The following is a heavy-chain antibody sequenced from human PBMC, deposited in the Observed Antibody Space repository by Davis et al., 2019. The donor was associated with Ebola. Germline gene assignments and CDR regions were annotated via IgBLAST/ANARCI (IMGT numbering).Heavy chain of an antibody. Sequence: GESLKISCAASGFAFSGSAMHWVRQASGKGLEWVGRIRTKPNNYATSYAASVKGRFTISRDDSKSTVYLQMNSLKTEDTAVYYCVKPSAVGQGMDWFDPWGQGTLVTVSS. D-gene: IGHD4-23*01. CDR2: IRTKPNNYAT. V-gene: IGHV3-73*01. CDR1: GFAFSGSA. J-gene: IGHJ5*02. CDR3: VKPSAVGQGMDWFDP.